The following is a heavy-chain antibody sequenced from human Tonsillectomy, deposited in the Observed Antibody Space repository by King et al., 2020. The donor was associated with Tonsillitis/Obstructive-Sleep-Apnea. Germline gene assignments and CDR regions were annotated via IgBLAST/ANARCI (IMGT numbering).Heavy chain of an antibody. CDR3: ARGGILSAGAPDF. J-gene: IGHJ4*02. CDR2: IDPSDSYI. V-gene: IGHV5-10-1*01. D-gene: IGHD6-13*01. CDR1: GYSFTSYW. Sequence: VQLVQFVVEVKKPGESLRISCKGSGYSFTSYWISWVRQMPGKCLEWRGRIDPSDSYINYSPSFQGHVTISADKSNSTSYLQWSSLKASDTAMYYCARGGILSAGAPDFWGQGTLVTVSS.